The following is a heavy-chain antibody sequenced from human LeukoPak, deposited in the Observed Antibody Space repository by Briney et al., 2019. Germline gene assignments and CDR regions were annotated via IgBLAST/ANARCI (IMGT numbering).Heavy chain of an antibody. V-gene: IGHV1-69*05. Sequence: ASVKVSCKASGGTFSSYAISWVRQAPGQGLEWMGGIIPIFGTANYAQKFQGRVTITRDTSASTAYMELSSLRSEDTAVYYCARREVGLLWFGLDYWGQGTLVTVSS. CDR1: GGTFSSYA. J-gene: IGHJ4*02. CDR3: ARREVGLLWFGLDY. CDR2: IIPIFGTA. D-gene: IGHD3-10*01.